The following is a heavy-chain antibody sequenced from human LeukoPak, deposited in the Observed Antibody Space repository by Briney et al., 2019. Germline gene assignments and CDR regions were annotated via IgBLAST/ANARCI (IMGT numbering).Heavy chain of an antibody. CDR2: IYSGGST. J-gene: IGHJ4*02. CDR3: ARDGDRYSSGWYGDFDY. V-gene: IGHV3-53*05. Sequence: GGSLRLSCAASGFTVSSNYMSWVRQAPGKGLEWVSVIYSGGSTYYADSVKGRFTISRDNSKNTLYLQMNSLRAEDTAVYYCARDGDRYSSGWYGDFDYWGQGTLVTVSS. D-gene: IGHD6-19*01. CDR1: GFTVSSNY.